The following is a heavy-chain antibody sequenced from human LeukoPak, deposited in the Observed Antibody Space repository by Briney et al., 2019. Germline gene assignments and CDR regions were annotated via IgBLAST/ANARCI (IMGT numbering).Heavy chain of an antibody. J-gene: IGHJ4*02. CDR3: ARDLYRDRETGN. CDR2: INPNSGVT. CDR1: GYTFTGYY. D-gene: IGHD5-24*01. V-gene: IGHV1-2*02. Sequence: EASVKVSCKASGYTFTGYYMHWVRQAPGQGLEWMGWINPNSGVTNYAQKFQGRVTMTRDTSIRTVYMDLTSLRSDDTAVYYCARDLYRDRETGNWGQGTLVTVSS.